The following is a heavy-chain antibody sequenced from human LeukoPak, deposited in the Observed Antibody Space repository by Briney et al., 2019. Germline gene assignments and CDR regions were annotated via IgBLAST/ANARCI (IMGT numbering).Heavy chain of an antibody. CDR3: AKGQYFFDSSGYYR. CDR1: GFTFSSYA. D-gene: IGHD3-22*01. CDR2: ISGNGVSI. J-gene: IGHJ4*02. Sequence: GGSLRLSCAASGFTFSSYAMSWVRQAPGKGLEWVSVISGNGVSILHADSVRGRFTISRDNSKNTLYLQMNSLRDEGTAVYYCAKGQYFFDSSGYYRWGQGTLVTVSS. V-gene: IGHV3-23*01.